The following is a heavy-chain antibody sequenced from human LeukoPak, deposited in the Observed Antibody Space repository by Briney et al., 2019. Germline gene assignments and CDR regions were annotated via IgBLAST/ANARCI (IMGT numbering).Heavy chain of an antibody. J-gene: IGHJ4*02. V-gene: IGHV4-39*07. CDR2: IYHSGST. CDR3: ARDRLWSGYDY. Sequence: PSETLSLTCTVSGGSISSSSYYWGWIRQPPGKGLEWIGSIYHSGSTYYNPSLKSRVTISVDTSKNQFSLKLSSVTAADTAVYYCARDRLWSGYDYWGQGTLVTVSS. D-gene: IGHD3-3*01. CDR1: GGSISSSSYY.